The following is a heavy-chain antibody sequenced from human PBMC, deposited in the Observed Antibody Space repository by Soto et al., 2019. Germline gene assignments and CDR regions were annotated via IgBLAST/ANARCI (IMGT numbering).Heavy chain of an antibody. V-gene: IGHV3-23*01. CDR3: AKVLGIAVAGTDY. CDR1: GFTFSSYA. CDR2: ISGSGGST. D-gene: IGHD6-19*01. J-gene: IGHJ4*02. Sequence: LSLPCAASGFTFSSYAMSWVRQAPGKGLEWVSAISGSGGSTYYADSVKGRFTISRDNSKNTLYLQMNSLRAEDTAVYYCAKVLGIAVAGTDYWGQGTLVTVSS.